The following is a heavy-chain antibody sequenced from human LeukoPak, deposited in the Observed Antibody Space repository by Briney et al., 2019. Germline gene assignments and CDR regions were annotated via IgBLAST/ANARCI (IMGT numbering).Heavy chain of an antibody. CDR1: GGSISNYY. V-gene: IGHV4-59*01. CDR3: ARDGGRSSWWAYDY. Sequence: SSETLSLTCTVSGGSISNYYWSWIRQPPGKGLEWIGYIYYSGSTNYNPSLKSRVSMSVDTSKNQFSLKLNSVTAADTAVYYCARDGGRSSWWAYDYWGQGTLVTVSS. D-gene: IGHD6-13*01. J-gene: IGHJ4*02. CDR2: IYYSGST.